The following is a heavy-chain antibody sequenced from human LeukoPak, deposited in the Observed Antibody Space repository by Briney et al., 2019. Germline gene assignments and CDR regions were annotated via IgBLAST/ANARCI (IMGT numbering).Heavy chain of an antibody. J-gene: IGHJ4*02. D-gene: IGHD3-22*01. CDR3: ATDYYDSSGYYSPFGY. CDR1: GGSISSYY. Sequence: SETLSLTCTVSGGSISSYYWSWIRQPPGKGLEWIGYIYYSGSTNYNPSLKSRVTISVDTSKNQFSLKLSSVTAADTAVYYCATDYYDSSGYYSPFGYRGQGTLVTVSS. CDR2: IYYSGST. V-gene: IGHV4-59*01.